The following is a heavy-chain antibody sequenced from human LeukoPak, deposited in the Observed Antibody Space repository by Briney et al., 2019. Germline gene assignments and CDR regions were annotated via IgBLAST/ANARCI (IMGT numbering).Heavy chain of an antibody. Sequence: PGGSLRLSCAASGFTFSNAWMSWVRQAPGKGLEWVCRIKSKTDGGTTDYAAPVKGRFTISRDDSKNTLYLQMNSLKTEDTAVYYCTTDGGYSSGWYFDYWGQGTLVTVSS. CDR3: TTDGGYSSGWYFDY. J-gene: IGHJ4*02. D-gene: IGHD6-19*01. CDR2: IKSKTDGGTT. CDR1: GFTFSNAW. V-gene: IGHV3-15*01.